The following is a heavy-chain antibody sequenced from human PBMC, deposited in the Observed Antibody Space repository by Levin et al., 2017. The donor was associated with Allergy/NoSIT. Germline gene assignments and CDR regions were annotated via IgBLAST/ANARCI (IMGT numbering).Heavy chain of an antibody. V-gene: IGHV3-7*01. CDR3: ARERSYSDGASVGH. J-gene: IGHJ4*02. Sequence: GESLKISCAGSGFTFRTAWMIWVRQAPGRGLGWVANIKPDGSETNFVDSVKGRFTISRDNARNSVFLQMNSLRAEDTAVYYCARERSYSDGASVGHWGRGTLVTVSS. CDR2: IKPDGSET. CDR1: GFTFRTAW. D-gene: IGHD2-15*01.